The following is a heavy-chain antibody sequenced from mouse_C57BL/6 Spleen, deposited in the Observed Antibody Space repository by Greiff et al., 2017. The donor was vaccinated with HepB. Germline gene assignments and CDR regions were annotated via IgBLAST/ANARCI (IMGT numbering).Heavy chain of an antibody. J-gene: IGHJ2*01. Sequence: QVHVKQPGAELVKPGASVKLSCKASGYTFTSYWMHWVKQRPGQGLEWIGMIHPNSGSTNYNEKFKSKATLTVDKSSSTAYMQLSSLTSEDSAVYYCARGGRYGNYDYWGQGTTLTVSS. CDR2: IHPNSGST. CDR3: ARGGRYGNYDY. CDR1: GYTFTSYW. V-gene: IGHV1-64*01. D-gene: IGHD2-10*02.